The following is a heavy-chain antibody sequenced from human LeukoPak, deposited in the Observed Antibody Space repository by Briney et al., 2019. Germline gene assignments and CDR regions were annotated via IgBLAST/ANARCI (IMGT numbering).Heavy chain of an antibody. Sequence: PSETLSLTCTVSGDSFSSVTDYWAWIRQPPGKGLEWIASGDYSGGTYYNPSLESRVAISADTSKNQFSLKLSSVTAADTAVYYCARHQGSGYYYYFDYWGQGTLVTVSS. V-gene: IGHV4-39*01. D-gene: IGHD3-22*01. CDR3: ARHQGSGYYYYFDY. J-gene: IGHJ4*02. CDR2: GDYSGGT. CDR1: GDSFSSVTDY.